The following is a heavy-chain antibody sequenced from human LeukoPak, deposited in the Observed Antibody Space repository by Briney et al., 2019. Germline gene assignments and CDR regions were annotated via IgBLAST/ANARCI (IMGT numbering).Heavy chain of an antibody. V-gene: IGHV1-2*02. CDR2: INPDNGGA. CDR1: GYTFTDHY. Sequence: GASVKVSCKASGYTFTDHYMHWVRQAPGQGLEWMGWINPDNGGAHYAQRFQGRVTMTRDTSTSTAYMELRSLRSDDTAVYYCARDPAAGPDYWGQGTLVTVSS. J-gene: IGHJ4*02. CDR3: ARDPAAGPDY. D-gene: IGHD6-13*01.